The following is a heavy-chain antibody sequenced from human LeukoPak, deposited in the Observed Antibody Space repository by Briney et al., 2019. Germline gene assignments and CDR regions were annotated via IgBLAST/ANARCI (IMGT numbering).Heavy chain of an antibody. D-gene: IGHD3-3*01. CDR1: GYTFTSYY. CDR3: ARGGIVRGPLIYDFWSGRYFDY. J-gene: IGHJ4*02. V-gene: IGHV1-46*01. Sequence: GASVKVSCKTSGYTFTSYYIHWVRQAPGQGLEWMGIINPSGGSTSYAQKFQGRVTMTRDTSTSTVYMELSSLRSEDTAVYYCARGGIVRGPLIYDFWSGRYFDYWGQGTLVTVSS. CDR2: INPSGGST.